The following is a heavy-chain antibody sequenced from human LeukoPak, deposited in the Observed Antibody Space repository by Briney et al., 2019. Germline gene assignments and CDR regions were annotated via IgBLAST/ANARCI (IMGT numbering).Heavy chain of an antibody. CDR2: ITGSGDNT. V-gene: IGHV3-23*01. J-gene: IGHJ4*02. Sequence: TGGSLRLSCAASGFTFSSYAMSWVRQAPGKGLEWVSSITGSGDNTYYADSVKGRFSISRDNSRNTLYLEMNSLRADDTAIYYCASEPRSSVVVVLDFWGQGTLVTVPS. D-gene: IGHD2-15*01. CDR1: GFTFSSYA. CDR3: ASEPRSSVVVVLDF.